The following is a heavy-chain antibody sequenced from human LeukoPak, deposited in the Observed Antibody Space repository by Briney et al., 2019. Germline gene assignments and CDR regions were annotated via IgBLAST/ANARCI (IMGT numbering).Heavy chain of an antibody. CDR1: GYTFTSYG. Sequence: ASVKVSCKTSGYTFTSYGISWVRQAPGQGLERMGWISAYNGNTNYAQKLQGRVTMTTDTSTSTAYMELRSLRSDDTAVYYCAREYSSGYYYTSENYYYGMDVWGQGTTVTVSS. CDR3: AREYSSGYYYTSENYYYGMDV. D-gene: IGHD3-22*01. CDR2: ISAYNGNT. V-gene: IGHV1-18*01. J-gene: IGHJ6*02.